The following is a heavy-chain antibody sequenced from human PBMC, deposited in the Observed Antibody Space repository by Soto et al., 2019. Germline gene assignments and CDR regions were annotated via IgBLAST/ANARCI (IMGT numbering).Heavy chain of an antibody. V-gene: IGHV4-39*02. CDR3: AREGPIAAAQKIFDY. CDR2: IYYSGST. D-gene: IGHD6-13*01. CDR1: GGSISSSSYY. Sequence: QLQLQESGPGLVKPSETLSLTCTVSGGSISSSSYYWGWIRQPPGKGLEWIGSIYYSGSTYYNPSLKSRVTISVDTSKNQFSLKLSSVTAADTAVYYCAREGPIAAAQKIFDYWGQGTLVTVSS. J-gene: IGHJ4*02.